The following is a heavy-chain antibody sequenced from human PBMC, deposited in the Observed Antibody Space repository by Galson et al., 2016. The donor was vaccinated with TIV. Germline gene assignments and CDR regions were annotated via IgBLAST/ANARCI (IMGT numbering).Heavy chain of an antibody. V-gene: IGHV2-5*02. CDR1: GFSLSSNGVG. J-gene: IGHJ4*02. Sequence: PALVKPTQTVTLTCTFSGFSLSSNGVGVGWIRQPPGKALEWLALIYWDDEKRYNPSLESRLSNIKDTSKNKVVPTLTNVDPVDTATYYCAHRRPLTYYFDFWGQGALVTVSS. CDR2: IYWDDEK. CDR3: AHRRPLTYYFDF. D-gene: IGHD2-21*01.